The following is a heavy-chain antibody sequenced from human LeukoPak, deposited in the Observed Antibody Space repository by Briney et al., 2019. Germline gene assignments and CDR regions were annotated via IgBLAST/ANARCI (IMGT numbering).Heavy chain of an antibody. Sequence: RASVTVSCTASGYTFTSYGISWVRQASGQGLEWMGWISAYNGNTNYAQKLQGRVTMTTDTSTSTAYMELRSLRSDDTAVYCRARAAGSSSYYYYYGMDVWGQGTTVTVSS. CDR3: ARAAGSSSYYYYYGMDV. D-gene: IGHD6-13*01. V-gene: IGHV1-18*01. CDR1: GYTFTSYG. J-gene: IGHJ6*02. CDR2: ISAYNGNT.